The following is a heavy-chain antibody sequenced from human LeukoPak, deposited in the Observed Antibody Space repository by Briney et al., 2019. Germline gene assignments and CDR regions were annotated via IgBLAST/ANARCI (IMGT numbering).Heavy chain of an antibody. CDR2: INHSGST. J-gene: IGHJ5*02. D-gene: IGHD6-25*01. V-gene: IGHV4-34*01. CDR3: ERGQLRLST. CDR1: GGSFNGYY. Sequence: SETLSLTCAVYGGSFNGYYWTWIRQPPGKGLDCIGEINHSGSTDYNPSLKSRVTISVDTSKNQFSLQLNSVPAAATAVYYCERGQLRLSTWGKGSLVIVP.